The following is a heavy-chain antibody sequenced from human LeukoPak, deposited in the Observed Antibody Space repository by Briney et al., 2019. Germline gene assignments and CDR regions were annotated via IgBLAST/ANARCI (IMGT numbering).Heavy chain of an antibody. D-gene: IGHD1-1*01. V-gene: IGHV3-23*01. CDR1: GFTFSRYA. J-gene: IGHJ4*02. Sequence: PGGSLRLSCAASGFTFSRYAMTWVRQAPGKGLEWVSAISGSSDYIYYADSVTGRFTTSRDNSKNTLYLQMNSLRAEDTAVYYCANLGNWSDIFDSWGQGTLVTVSS. CDR2: ISGSSDYI. CDR3: ANLGNWSDIFDS.